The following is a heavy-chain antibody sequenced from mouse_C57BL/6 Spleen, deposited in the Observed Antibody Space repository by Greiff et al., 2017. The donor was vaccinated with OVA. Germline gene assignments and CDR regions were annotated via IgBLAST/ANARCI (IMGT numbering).Heavy chain of an antibody. D-gene: IGHD3-2*02. V-gene: IGHV1-80*01. CDR1: GYAFSSYW. CDR3: ASSAQARGFDY. J-gene: IGHJ2*01. CDR2: IYPGDGDT. Sequence: QVQLQQSGAELVKPGASVTISCKASGYAFSSYWMNWVKQRPGKGLEWIGQIYPGDGDTNYNGNFKGKATLTEDKSSSTAYSQLSSLTSEDSAVYFCASSAQARGFDYWGQGTTLTVSS.